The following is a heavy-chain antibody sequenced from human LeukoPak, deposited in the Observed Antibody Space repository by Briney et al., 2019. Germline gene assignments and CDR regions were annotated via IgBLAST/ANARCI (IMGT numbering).Heavy chain of an antibody. J-gene: IGHJ4*02. D-gene: IGHD1-26*01. V-gene: IGHV3-30*04. CDR1: GFTVNGHP. Sequence: GGSLRLSCATSGFTVNGHPMHWVRQAPGKGLEWVAVVSSVGDNKYYTDSVKGRFTVSRDDSNNMVYLHMTGLRSEDSAVYFCARAPSEWDLLLNHFDSWGQGTLVTVSS. CDR2: VSSVGDNK. CDR3: ARAPSEWDLLLNHFDS.